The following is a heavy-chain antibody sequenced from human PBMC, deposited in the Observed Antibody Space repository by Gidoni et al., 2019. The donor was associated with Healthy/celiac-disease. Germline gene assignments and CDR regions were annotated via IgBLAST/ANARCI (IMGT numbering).Heavy chain of an antibody. V-gene: IGHV3-30*04. CDR2: ISYDVSNK. D-gene: IGHD6-19*01. Sequence: QVQVGDPWGGVVQPGTALRLSFAAAGFTFSSYALHWVRQAPGQGLEWVEVISYDVSNKYYADSVKGRFTISRDNSKNTVYLQMNSLRTEDTAVYYCAKEGQWLEYFDYWGQGTLVTVAS. CDR3: AKEGQWLEYFDY. CDR1: GFTFSSYA. J-gene: IGHJ4*02.